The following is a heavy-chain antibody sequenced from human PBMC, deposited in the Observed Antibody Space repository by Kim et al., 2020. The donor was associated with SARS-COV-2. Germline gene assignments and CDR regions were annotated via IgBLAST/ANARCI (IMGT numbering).Heavy chain of an antibody. V-gene: IGHV3-23*01. J-gene: IGHJ4*02. CDR1: GFTFSSYA. CDR3: ATSHSGNHNFDY. CDR2: ISGSGGST. Sequence: GGSLRLSCAASGFTFSSYAMSWVRQAPGKGLEWVSAISGSGGSTYYADSVKGRFTISRDNSKNTLYLQMNSLRAEDTAVYYCATSHSGNHNFDYWGQGTLVTVSS. D-gene: IGHD1-26*01.